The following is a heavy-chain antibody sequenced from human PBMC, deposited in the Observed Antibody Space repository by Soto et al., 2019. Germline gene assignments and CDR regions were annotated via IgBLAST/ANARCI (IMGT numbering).Heavy chain of an antibody. Sequence: EVQLVESGGGLVKPGGSLRLSCAASGFTFSSYSMNWVRQAPGKGLEWVSSISSSSSYIYYADSVKGRFTISRDNAKNSLYLQMNSLRAEDTAVYSCARVRGKYQPLLYPESGLGFHYWGQGTLVTVSS. CDR1: GFTFSSYS. J-gene: IGHJ4*02. CDR2: ISSSSSYI. D-gene: IGHD2-2*02. CDR3: ARVRGKYQPLLYPESGLGFHY. V-gene: IGHV3-21*01.